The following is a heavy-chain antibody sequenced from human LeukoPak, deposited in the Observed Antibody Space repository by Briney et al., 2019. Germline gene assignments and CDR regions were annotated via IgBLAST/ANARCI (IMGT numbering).Heavy chain of an antibody. CDR2: INPNSGVT. Sequence: ASVKVSCKASGYTFTGYSMHWVRQAPGQGLEWMGWINPNSGVTNYAQKFQGGVTMTRDTSISTAYMELSRLRSDDTAVYYCARPSRVYDAFDIWGQGTMVTVSS. J-gene: IGHJ3*02. V-gene: IGHV1-2*02. D-gene: IGHD2-8*01. CDR1: GYTFTGYS. CDR3: ARPSRVYDAFDI.